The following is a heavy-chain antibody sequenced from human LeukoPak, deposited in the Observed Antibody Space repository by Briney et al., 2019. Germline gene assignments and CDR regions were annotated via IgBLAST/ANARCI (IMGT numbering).Heavy chain of an antibody. CDR3: ARDRYDSSAPVVRDAFDI. Sequence: PSETLSLTCAVYGGSFSGYYWSWIRQPPGKGLEWIGEINHSGSTNYNPSLKSRVTISVDTSKNQFSLKLSSVTAADTAVYYCARDRYDSSAPVVRDAFDIWGQGTMATVSS. D-gene: IGHD3-22*01. V-gene: IGHV4-34*01. CDR2: INHSGST. CDR1: GGSFSGYY. J-gene: IGHJ3*02.